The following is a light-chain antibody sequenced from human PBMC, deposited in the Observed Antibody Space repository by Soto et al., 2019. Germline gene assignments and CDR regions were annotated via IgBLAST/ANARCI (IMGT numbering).Light chain of an antibody. CDR3: SSYAGRNNVV. CDR2: EVS. Sequence: QSALTQPPSASGSPGQSVTISCTGTSCDVGGYNYVSWYQQHPGKAPKLMIFEVSKRPSGVPDRFSGSKSGNTASLTVSGLQAEVEADYYCSSYAGRNNVVFGGGTKLTVL. CDR1: SCDVGGYNY. J-gene: IGLJ3*02. V-gene: IGLV2-8*01.